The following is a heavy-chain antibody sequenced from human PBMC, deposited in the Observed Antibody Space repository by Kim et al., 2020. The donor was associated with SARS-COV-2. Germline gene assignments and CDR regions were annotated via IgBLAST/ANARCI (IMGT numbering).Heavy chain of an antibody. J-gene: IGHJ4*02. CDR3: AKSDCAGGTCFLINY. CDR2: IGGSEGTT. Sequence: GGSLILSCAASGFTFSDHAMNWVRQAPGRGLEWVSGIGGSEGTTYYADSVKGRFTISRDNSRNKLFLLMSALRAEDTAVYYCAKSDCAGGTCFLINYWGQGTLVTVSS. V-gene: IGHV3-23*01. D-gene: IGHD2-8*02. CDR1: GFTFSDHA.